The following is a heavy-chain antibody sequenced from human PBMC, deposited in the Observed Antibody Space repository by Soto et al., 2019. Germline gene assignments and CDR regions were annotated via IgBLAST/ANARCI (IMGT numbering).Heavy chain of an antibody. D-gene: IGHD2-15*01. CDR2: IYYSGST. J-gene: IGHJ6*02. V-gene: IGHV4-59*01. Sequence: SETLSLTCTVSGGSISGYCWSWIRQPPGKGLEWIGYIYYSGSTNYNPSLKSRVTISVDTSKNQFSLKLSSVTAADTAVYYCARTSGCSGGSCPHPYPYGMDVWGQGTTVTVSS. CDR1: GGSISGYC. CDR3: ARTSGCSGGSCPHPYPYGMDV.